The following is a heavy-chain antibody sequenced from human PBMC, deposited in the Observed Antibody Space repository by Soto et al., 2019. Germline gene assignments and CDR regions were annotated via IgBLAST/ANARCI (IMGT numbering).Heavy chain of an antibody. J-gene: IGHJ6*02. CDR1: GGSISRGGHF. V-gene: IGHV4-31*01. D-gene: IGHD1-7*01. CDR3: AREHGISGSTGGMDV. CDR2: IYYSGST. Sequence: QVQLQESGPGLVKPSQTLSLTCTVSGGSISRGGHFWRWIRQHPGKVLEWIWYIYYSGSTQYNPSLQCIVTISVDTSKNHIPLKLSSVTAADSAFYYCAREHGISGSTGGMDVWGQGNTVTVSS.